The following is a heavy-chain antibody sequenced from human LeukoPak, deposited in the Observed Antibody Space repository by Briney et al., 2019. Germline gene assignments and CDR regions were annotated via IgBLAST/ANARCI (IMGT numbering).Heavy chain of an antibody. V-gene: IGHV3-74*01. J-gene: IGHJ4*02. Sequence: GGSLRLSCAASGLTFSSHWMHWVRQAPGKGLVWVSRITNDGSSTTYADSVKGRFTTSRDNSKNMLYLQMNSLRAEDTAVYYCAKWKYSNSGIDDYWGQGTLVTVSS. CDR2: ITNDGSST. CDR1: GLTFSSHW. D-gene: IGHD6-6*01. CDR3: AKWKYSNSGIDDY.